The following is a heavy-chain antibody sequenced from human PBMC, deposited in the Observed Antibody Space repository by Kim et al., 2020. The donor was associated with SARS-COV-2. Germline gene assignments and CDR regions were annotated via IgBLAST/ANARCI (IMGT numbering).Heavy chain of an antibody. V-gene: IGHV4-61*01. D-gene: IGHD3-22*01. CDR1: GGSVSSGSYY. J-gene: IGHJ4*02. CDR2: IYYSGST. CDR3: ARITYYYDSSGYYLSFRYFDY. Sequence: SETLSLTCTVSGGSVSSGSYYWSWIRQPPGKGLEWIGYIYYSGSTNYNPSLKSRVTISVDTSKNQFSLKLSSVTAADTAVYYCARITYYYDSSGYYLSFRYFDYWGQGTLVTVSS.